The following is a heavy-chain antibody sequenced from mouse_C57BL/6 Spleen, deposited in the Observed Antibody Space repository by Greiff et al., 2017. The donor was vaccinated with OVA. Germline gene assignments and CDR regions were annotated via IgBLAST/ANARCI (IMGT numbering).Heavy chain of an antibody. J-gene: IGHJ2*01. V-gene: IGHV14-2*01. D-gene: IGHD6-1*01. CDR3: ARGDNSAFFDY. CDR2: IDPADGET. Sequence: EVQLVEPGAELVKPGASVKLSCTASGFTITDYYMHWVKQRPEQGLEWIGRIDPADGETKYAPKFQGKATMTVDTSSNTAYLQLSSLTSEDAAVSYCARGDNSAFFDYWGQGTTLTVSS. CDR1: GFTITDYY.